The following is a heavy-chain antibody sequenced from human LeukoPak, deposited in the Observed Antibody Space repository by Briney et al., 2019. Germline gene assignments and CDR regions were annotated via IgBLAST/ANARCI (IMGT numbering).Heavy chain of an antibody. Sequence: PGGPLRLSCAASGFTFSTYWMSWVRQAPGKGLEWVANIKQDGSEKYYVDSVKGRFTTSRDNAKNSLYLQMNSLRAEDTAMYYCARDSAGNDYWGQGTLVTVSS. D-gene: IGHD6-13*01. CDR3: ARDSAGNDY. J-gene: IGHJ4*02. CDR1: GFTFSTYW. CDR2: IKQDGSEK. V-gene: IGHV3-7*01.